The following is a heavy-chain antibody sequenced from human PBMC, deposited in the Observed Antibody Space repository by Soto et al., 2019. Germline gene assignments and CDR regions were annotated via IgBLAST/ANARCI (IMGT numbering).Heavy chain of an antibody. CDR3: ARGTTTYYDFLSGYYIKDDGFVF. Sequence: ASVKVSCKASGYTFTSYGISWVRQAPGQGLEWMGWISAYNGNTNYAQKLQGRVTMTTDTSTSTAYMELRSLRSDDTAVYYCARGTTTYYDFLSGYYIKDDGFVFWGQGPLVTVFS. D-gene: IGHD3-3*01. CDR1: GYTFTSYG. J-gene: IGHJ4*02. CDR2: ISAYNGNT. V-gene: IGHV1-18*01.